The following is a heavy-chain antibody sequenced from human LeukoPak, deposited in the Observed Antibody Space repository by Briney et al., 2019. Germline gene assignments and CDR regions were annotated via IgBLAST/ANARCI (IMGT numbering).Heavy chain of an antibody. CDR2: IYYSGST. V-gene: IGHV4-59*01. Sequence: PSETLSLTCTVSGGSISNKYWSWIRQPPGKGLEWIGYIYYSGSTNYNPSLKSRVTISVDTSKNQFSLKLSSVTAADTAVYFCARVYYGRTYDYWYFDLWGRGTLVTVSS. D-gene: IGHD3-10*01. CDR3: ARVYYGRTYDYWYFDL. CDR1: GGSISNKY. J-gene: IGHJ2*01.